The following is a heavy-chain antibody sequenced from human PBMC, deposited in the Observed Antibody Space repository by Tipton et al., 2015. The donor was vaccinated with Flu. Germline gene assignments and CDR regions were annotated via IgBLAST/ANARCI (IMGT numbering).Heavy chain of an antibody. CDR2: INHSGST. Sequence: TLSLTCAVSGGSFSGYYWSCLRQPPGKGLEWIGEINHSGSTNYNPSLKSRVTISVDTSKNQFSLRLSSVTPADTAVYYCARDHDTDYFDYWGQGTLVTVSS. J-gene: IGHJ4*02. CDR1: GGSFSGYY. CDR3: ARDHDTDYFDY. V-gene: IGHV4-34*01. D-gene: IGHD3-22*01.